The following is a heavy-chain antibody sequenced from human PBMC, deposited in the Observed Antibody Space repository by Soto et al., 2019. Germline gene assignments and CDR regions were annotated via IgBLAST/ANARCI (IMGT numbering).Heavy chain of an antibody. V-gene: IGHV4-59*01. CDR2: IYYSGST. J-gene: IGHJ4*01. D-gene: IGHD2-15*01. CDR3: ARAGAATLHDY. CDR1: GGSIGNYY. Sequence: SETLSLTCTVSGGSIGNYYCSWILQPPGKGLEWIGYIYYSGSTNYNPSLKSRVTISVDTSKNQFSLKLSSVTAADTAVYYCARAGAATLHDYPGQGTLVTVSA.